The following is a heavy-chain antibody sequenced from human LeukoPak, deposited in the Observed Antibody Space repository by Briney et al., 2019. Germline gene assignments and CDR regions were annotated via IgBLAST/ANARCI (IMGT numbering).Heavy chain of an antibody. CDR1: GFTFSSYA. D-gene: IGHD3-10*01. CDR2: VRYDGSNK. J-gene: IGHJ4*02. CDR3: AKSSIWCGEWGYFDY. Sequence: GGSLRLSCAASGFTFSSYAMSWVRQAPGKGLEWVAFVRYDGSNKYYADSVKGRFTISRDNSKNTLYLQMNSLRAEDTAVYYCAKSSIWCGEWGYFDYWGQGTLVTVSS. V-gene: IGHV3-30*02.